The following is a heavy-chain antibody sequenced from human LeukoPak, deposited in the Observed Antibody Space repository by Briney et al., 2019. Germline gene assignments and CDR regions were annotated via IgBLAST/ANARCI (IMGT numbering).Heavy chain of an antibody. Sequence: SETLSLTCTVSGGSISTYYWSWIRQPPGKGLEWVGYIYCSGSTYYNPSLKSRATISVDTSKNQFFLKLRSVTAADTAVYYCASLRERSYYARGFDYWGQGILVTVSS. V-gene: IGHV4-4*08. CDR3: ASLRERSYYARGFDY. J-gene: IGHJ4*02. CDR2: IYCSGST. CDR1: GGSISTYY. D-gene: IGHD1-26*01.